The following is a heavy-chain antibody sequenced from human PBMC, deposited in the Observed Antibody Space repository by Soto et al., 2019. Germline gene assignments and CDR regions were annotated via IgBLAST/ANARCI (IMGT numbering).Heavy chain of an antibody. CDR2: ISPYNGNT. CDR1: GHTFSTYG. CDR3: ARGSQKRWLDFDAFDI. D-gene: IGHD6-19*01. V-gene: IGHV1-18*01. Sequence: QVQLVQSGPEVKKPGASVTVSCKASGHTFSTYGINWVRQAPGQGLEWMGWISPYNGNTNYAQKFQGRATMTTDTSTSTAYKELRSLRSDDTAVYSCARGSQKRWLDFDAFDIGGQVRGVTFSS. J-gene: IGHJ3*02.